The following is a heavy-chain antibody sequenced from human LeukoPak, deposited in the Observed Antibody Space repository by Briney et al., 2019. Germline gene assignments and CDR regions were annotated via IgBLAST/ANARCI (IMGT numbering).Heavy chain of an antibody. Sequence: GGSLRLSCAASGFTFSSYSMNWVRQAPGKGLEWVSYISSSSSTIYYADSVKGRFTISRDNAKNSLYLQMNSLRAEDTAVYYCARDQPPGNPSAFDIWGQGTMVTVSS. J-gene: IGHJ3*02. CDR2: ISSSSSTI. V-gene: IGHV3-48*01. CDR3: ARDQPPGNPSAFDI. CDR1: GFTFSSYS.